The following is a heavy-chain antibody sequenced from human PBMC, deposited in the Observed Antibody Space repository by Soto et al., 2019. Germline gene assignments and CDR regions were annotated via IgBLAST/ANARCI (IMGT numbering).Heavy chain of an antibody. CDR3: VRQGIDYLHGLVDV. D-gene: IGHD4-17*01. V-gene: IGHV4-59*08. CDR2: VYYTGDT. J-gene: IGHJ6*02. Sequence: QVQLQQSGPRLVKPSETLSLTCTVSSGPDRSHNWGWIRQPPGRGLEWIGYVYYTGDTAYNPSLRGRVTISADTSTNDISLTLNSVTAADTAVYYCVRQGIDYLHGLVDVWGQGNTVSVSS. CDR1: SGPDRSHN.